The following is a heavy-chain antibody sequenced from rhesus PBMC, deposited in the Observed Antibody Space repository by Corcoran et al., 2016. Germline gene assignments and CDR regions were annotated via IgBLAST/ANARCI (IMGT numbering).Heavy chain of an antibody. CDR2: ITYSGST. D-gene: IGHD2-27*01. CDR1: GGSISSGYYY. CDR3: ARDYCSGIYCKGGYF. Sequence: QVQLQESGPGLVKPSATLSLTCAVSGGSISSGYYYWSWTRQPPGTGLEWIGYITYSGSTSYNPSLKSRVTISRDTSKNQFSLKLSSVTAADTAVYYCARDYCSGIYCKGGYFWGQGLRVTVSS. V-gene: IGHV4-122*02. J-gene: IGHJ3*01.